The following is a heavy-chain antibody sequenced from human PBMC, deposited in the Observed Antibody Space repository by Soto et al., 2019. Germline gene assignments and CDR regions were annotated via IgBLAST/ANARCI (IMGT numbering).Heavy chain of an antibody. CDR1: GYTFTSYA. CDR2: INAGNGNT. CDR3: ARGGGYSYGYGGGVDY. J-gene: IGHJ4*02. Sequence: QVQLVQSGAEVKKPGASVKVSCKASGYTFTSYAMHWVRQAPGQRLEWMGWINAGNGNTKYSQKFQGRVTITRDTSASTAYMELSSRRSEDTAVYYCARGGGYSYGYGGGVDYWGQGTLVTVSS. D-gene: IGHD5-18*01. V-gene: IGHV1-3*01.